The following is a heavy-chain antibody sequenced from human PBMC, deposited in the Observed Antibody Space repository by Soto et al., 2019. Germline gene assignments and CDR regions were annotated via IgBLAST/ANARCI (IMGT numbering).Heavy chain of an antibody. CDR3: ARISLDTAMEFCFDY. V-gene: IGHV2-26*01. CDR1: GFSLSNARMG. Sequence: SGPTLVNPTETLTLTCTVSGFSLSNARMGVSWIRQPPGKALEWLAHIFSNDEKSYSTSLKSRLTISKETSKSQVVLTMTNMDPVDTATYYCARISLDTAMEFCFDYWGQGTMLTVYS. J-gene: IGHJ4*02. CDR2: IFSNDEK. D-gene: IGHD5-18*01.